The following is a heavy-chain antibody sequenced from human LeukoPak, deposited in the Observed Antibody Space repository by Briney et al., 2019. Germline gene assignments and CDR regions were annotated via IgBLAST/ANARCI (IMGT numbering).Heavy chain of an antibody. V-gene: IGHV3-53*01. D-gene: IGHD6-6*01. CDR1: VFTVTNNY. Sequence: GGSLRLSPAPSVFTVTNNYMRRGRQAPGKRLGCVLDIYSGGSTNYADSVKGRFTISRDNSKNTLYLQMNSLRVEDAAVYYCASASSSVFDDAFDIWGQGTSVTVSS. CDR3: ASASSSVFDDAFDI. CDR2: IYSGGST. J-gene: IGHJ3*02.